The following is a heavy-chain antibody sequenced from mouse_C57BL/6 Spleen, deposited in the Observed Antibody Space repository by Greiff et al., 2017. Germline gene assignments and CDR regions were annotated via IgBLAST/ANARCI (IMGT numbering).Heavy chain of an antibody. J-gene: IGHJ2*01. V-gene: IGHV1-54*01. Sequence: QVQLQQSGAELVRPGTSVKVSCKASGYAFTHHLIEWVKKRPGQGLEWIGVINPGSGGTNYNEKFKGKAPLTADKSSSPADMQLSSLTSEDSAVYFCAREALDYWGQGTTLTVSS. CDR3: AREALDY. CDR2: INPGSGGT. CDR1: GYAFTHHL.